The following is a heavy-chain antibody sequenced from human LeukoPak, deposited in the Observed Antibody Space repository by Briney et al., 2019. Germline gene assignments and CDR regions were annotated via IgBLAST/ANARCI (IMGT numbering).Heavy chain of an antibody. V-gene: IGHV3-23*01. CDR3: AKDSQYGYCTGGSCASYFDY. CDR2: ISGSGDNT. J-gene: IGHJ4*02. D-gene: IGHD2-15*01. CDR1: GFTFSSYE. Sequence: GGSLRLSCAASGFTFSSYEMNWVRQAPGKGLEWVSGISGSGDNTWYADSVKGRFTISRDNSKNTLYLQMNSLRAEDTAVYYCAKDSQYGYCTGGSCASYFDYWGQGTLVTVSS.